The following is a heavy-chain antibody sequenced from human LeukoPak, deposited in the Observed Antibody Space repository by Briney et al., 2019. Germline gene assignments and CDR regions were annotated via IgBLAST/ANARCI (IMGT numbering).Heavy chain of an antibody. CDR2: IYYSGTT. V-gene: IGHV4-59*11. J-gene: IGHJ4*02. CDR1: GGSISPLY. CDR3: ARGGEAAKYYFDY. Sequence: PSETLSLTCTVSGGSISPLYWGWIRQPPGKGLEFIGYIYYSGTTNYNPSLRSRVTLSVDTSKNQFSLKLSSVTAADTAVYYCARGGEAAKYYFDYWAREPWSPSPQ. D-gene: IGHD3-10*01.